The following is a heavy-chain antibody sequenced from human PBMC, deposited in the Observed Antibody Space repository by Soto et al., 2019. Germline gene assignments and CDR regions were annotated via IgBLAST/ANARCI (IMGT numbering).Heavy chain of an antibody. Sequence: GASVKVSCKASGFTFSNSALQWVRQARGQRLEWLGWIAVGSGNTNYAQRFQERVTITRDMSTSTAYMELNSLRSDDTAVYYCAGRRGRVPYMAVGLNGTTVPVS. CDR1: GFTFSNSA. CDR2: IAVGSGNT. CDR3: AGRRGRVPYMAV. J-gene: IGHJ6*03. V-gene: IGHV1-58*01. D-gene: IGHD2-15*01.